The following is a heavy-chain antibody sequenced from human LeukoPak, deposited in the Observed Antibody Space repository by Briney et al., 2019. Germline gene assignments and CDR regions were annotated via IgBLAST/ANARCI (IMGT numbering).Heavy chain of an antibody. Sequence: GGSLRLSCAASGFTVSSNYMSWVREAPGKRVEWVSVIYSGGSTYYADSVKGRFTISRDNSKNTLYLQMNSLRAEDTAVYYCARERYYYDSSGYYSYYFDYWGQGTLVTVSS. D-gene: IGHD3-22*01. CDR2: IYSGGST. CDR1: GFTVSSNY. CDR3: ARERYYYDSSGYYSYYFDY. J-gene: IGHJ4*02. V-gene: IGHV3-53*01.